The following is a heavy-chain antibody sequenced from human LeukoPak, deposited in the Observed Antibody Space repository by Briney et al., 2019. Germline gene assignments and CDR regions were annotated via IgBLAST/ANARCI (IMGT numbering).Heavy chain of an antibody. CDR3: PTSEAYTSNWNV. J-gene: IGHJ4*02. D-gene: IGHD1-20*01. CDR2: INPDSGFT. V-gene: IGHV1-2*02. Sequence: ASVKVSCKTSGYTFIDDYIHWVRQAPGQGLEFMGWINPDSGFTNYAQKFKGRVTMTRDTSIGTAYLEVRRLRSDDTAVYCAPTSEAYTSNWNVWGQGTLVTVSS. CDR1: GYTFIDDY.